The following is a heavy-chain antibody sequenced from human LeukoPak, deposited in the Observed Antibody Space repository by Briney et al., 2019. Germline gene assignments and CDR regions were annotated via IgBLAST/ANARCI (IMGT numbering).Heavy chain of an antibody. CDR3: ARDANDHDWGTYPYFFDY. CDR2: ISSSGSTI. V-gene: IGHV3-48*03. Sequence: GGSLRLSCAASGFTFSSYEMNWVRQAPGKGLEWVSYISSSGSTIYYSDSVKGRFTISRDNAKNSLYLQMNSLRAEDTAVYFCARDANDHDWGTYPYFFDYWGQGTLAAVSS. J-gene: IGHJ4*02. CDR1: GFTFSSYE. D-gene: IGHD3-16*01.